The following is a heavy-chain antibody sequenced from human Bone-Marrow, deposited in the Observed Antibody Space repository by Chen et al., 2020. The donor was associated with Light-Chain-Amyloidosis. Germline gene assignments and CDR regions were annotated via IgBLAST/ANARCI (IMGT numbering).Heavy chain of an antibody. CDR1: EFTFSSYW. D-gene: IGHD2-2*01. CDR3: VRGTSGGYGLFDQ. CDR2: ISPDGKTT. V-gene: IGHV3-74*01. J-gene: IGHJ4*02. Sequence: EVRVVESGGGLVQPGGSLRLSCAASEFTFSSYWMHCVRQTPGKGLVWVSRISPDGKTTYYADSVKGRFTISRDNAKNTLFLQMNSLRVEDTAVYFCVRGTSGGYGLFDQWGQGPLVTVSS.